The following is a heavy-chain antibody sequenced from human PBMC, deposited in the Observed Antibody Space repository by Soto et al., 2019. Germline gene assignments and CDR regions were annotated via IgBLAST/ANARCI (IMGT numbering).Heavy chain of an antibody. Sequence: ASVKVSCKASGYTFTSYGISWVRQAPGQGLEWMGIINPSGGSTSYAQKFQGRVTMTRDTSTSTVYMELSSLRSEDTAVYYCARRPVAGLDAFDIWGQGTMVTVSS. V-gene: IGHV1-46*03. CDR1: GYTFTSYG. CDR3: ARRPVAGLDAFDI. J-gene: IGHJ3*02. CDR2: INPSGGST. D-gene: IGHD6-19*01.